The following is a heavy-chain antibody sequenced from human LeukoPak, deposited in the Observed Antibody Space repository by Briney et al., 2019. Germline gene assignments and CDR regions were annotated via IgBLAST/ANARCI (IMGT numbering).Heavy chain of an antibody. J-gene: IGHJ3*02. D-gene: IGHD3-22*01. CDR3: TRWNYDSSGHRPFDI. CDR2: IYYTGNT. V-gene: IGHV4-59*01. Sequence: SETLSLTCTVSGGSLANYYWIWIRRPPGKGLEWIGYIYYTGNTNYNPSLKSRVTISVDTSKNQFSLKLSSVTAADTAVYYCTRWNYDSSGHRPFDIWGQGTMVTVSS. CDR1: GGSLANYY.